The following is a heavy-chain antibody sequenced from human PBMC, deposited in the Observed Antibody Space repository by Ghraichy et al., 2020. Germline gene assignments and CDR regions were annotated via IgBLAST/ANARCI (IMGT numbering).Heavy chain of an antibody. Sequence: ASVKVSCKASGYTFTGYYMHWVRQAPGQGLEWRGWINPNSGGTNYAQKFQGRVTMTRATSISTAYMELSRLRSDDTAVYYCARAHIPDWFDPWGQGTLVTVSS. J-gene: IGHJ5*02. D-gene: IGHD2-21*01. CDR3: ARAHIPDWFDP. CDR2: INPNSGGT. CDR1: GYTFTGYY. V-gene: IGHV1-2*02.